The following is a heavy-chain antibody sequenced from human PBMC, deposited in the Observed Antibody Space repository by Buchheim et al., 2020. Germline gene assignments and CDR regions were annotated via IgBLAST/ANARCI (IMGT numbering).Heavy chain of an antibody. CDR3: ARRHVTPIWFDP. CDR2: ISYSGST. J-gene: IGHJ5*02. CDR1: GGSISSSSYY. V-gene: IGHV4-39*01. Sequence: QLQLQESGPGLVKPSETLSLTCTVSGGSISSSSYYWGWIRQPPGQGLEWIGSISYSGSTYYNPSLTRRVTISVDTSKNQFSLKLSSVTAADTAVYYCARRHVTPIWFDPWGQGTL. D-gene: IGHD2-21*02.